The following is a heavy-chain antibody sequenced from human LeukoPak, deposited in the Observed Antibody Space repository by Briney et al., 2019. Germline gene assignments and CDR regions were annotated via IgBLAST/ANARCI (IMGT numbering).Heavy chain of an antibody. J-gene: IGHJ4*02. V-gene: IGHV3-21*01. CDR3: ARRSAAGPASNDY. D-gene: IGHD6-13*01. CDR2: ISSSSSYI. Sequence: GGSLRLSCAASGFTFSTYSMNWVRQAPGKGLEWVSSISSSSSYIYYADSVKGRFTISRDNAKNSLYLQMNSLRAEDTAVYYCARRSAAGPASNDYWGQGTLVTVSS. CDR1: GFTFSTYS.